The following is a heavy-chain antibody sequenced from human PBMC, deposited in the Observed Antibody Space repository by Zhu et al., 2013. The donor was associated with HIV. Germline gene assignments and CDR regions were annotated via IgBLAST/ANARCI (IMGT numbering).Heavy chain of an antibody. V-gene: IGHV1-18*04. Sequence: QVQLVQSGAEVKKPGSSVKVSCKASGYTFTSYGISWVRQAPGQGLEWMGWISAYNGNTNYAQKLQGRVTMTTDTSTSTAYMELRSLRSDDTAVYYCARDLSAGWLARPRWFDPWGQGTLVTVSS. CDR2: ISAYNGNT. CDR3: ARDLSAGWLARPRWFDP. D-gene: IGHD6-19*01. CDR1: GYTFTSYG. J-gene: IGHJ5*02.